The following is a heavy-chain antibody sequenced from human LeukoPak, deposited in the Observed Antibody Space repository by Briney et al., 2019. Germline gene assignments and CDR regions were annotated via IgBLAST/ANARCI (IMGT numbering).Heavy chain of an antibody. D-gene: IGHD3-10*01. V-gene: IGHV1-69*06. J-gene: IGHJ3*02. Sequence: ASVKLSCKASGGTFSSYATSWVRQAPGQGLEWMGGIIPIFGTANYAQKFQGRVTITADKSTSTAYMELSSLRSEDTAVYYCARDRYYGSWSPEGFDAFDIWGQGTMVTVSS. CDR3: ARDRYYGSWSPEGFDAFDI. CDR2: IIPIFGTA. CDR1: GGTFSSYA.